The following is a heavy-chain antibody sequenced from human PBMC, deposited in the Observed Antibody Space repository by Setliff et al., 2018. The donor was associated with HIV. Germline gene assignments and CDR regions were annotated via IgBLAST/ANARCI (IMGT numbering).Heavy chain of an antibody. J-gene: IGHJ4*02. CDR3: VTDGPGTHGPADY. Sequence: GGSLRLSCAASGFTFSSYGMHWVRQAPGKGLEWVAVIWYDGSNKYYADSVKGRFTISRDNSKNTLYLQMNSLRDEDTAVYYCVTDGPGTHGPADYWGQGTLVTVSS. V-gene: IGHV3-33*01. CDR2: IWYDGSNK. CDR1: GFTFSSYG.